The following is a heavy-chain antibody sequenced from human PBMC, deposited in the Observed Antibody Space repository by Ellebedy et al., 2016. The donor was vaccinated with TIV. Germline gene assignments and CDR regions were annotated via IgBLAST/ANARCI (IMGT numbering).Heavy chain of an antibody. V-gene: IGHV3-9*01. CDR3: AKGNGDYYYYYYMDV. CDR2: ISWNSGSI. D-gene: IGHD7-27*01. Sequence: GGSLRLSCAASGFTFDDYAMHWVRQAPGKGLEWVSGISWNSGSIGYADSVKGRFTISRDNAKNSLYLQMNSLRAEDTALYYCAKGNGDYYYYYYMDVWGKGTTVTVSS. J-gene: IGHJ6*03. CDR1: GFTFDDYA.